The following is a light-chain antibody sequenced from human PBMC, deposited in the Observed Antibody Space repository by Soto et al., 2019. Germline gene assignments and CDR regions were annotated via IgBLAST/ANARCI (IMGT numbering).Light chain of an antibody. Sequence: QSALTQPPSVSAAPGQKVPISCSGSSSNIGNNYVSWYQQFPGTAPKLLIYENNKRPSGIPDRFSGSKSGTSATLGITGLQTGDEADYYCGTWDSSLSAGVFGGGTKLTVL. V-gene: IGLV1-51*02. CDR3: GTWDSSLSAGV. CDR2: ENN. CDR1: SSNIGNNY. J-gene: IGLJ2*01.